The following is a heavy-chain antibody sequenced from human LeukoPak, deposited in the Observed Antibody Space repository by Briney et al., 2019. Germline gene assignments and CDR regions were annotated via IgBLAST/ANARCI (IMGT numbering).Heavy chain of an antibody. CDR2: ISGYGGRT. CDR1: RFTFGSYA. V-gene: IGHV3-23*01. CDR3: AKGDLVFDP. Sequence: GGSLRLSCAAPRFTFGSYAMSWFRRAPGKGLEWVSAISGYGGRTYYADSVKGRFTISRDNSKNTLYLQMNSLRAEDTAVYYCAKGDLVFDPWGQGTLVTVSS. D-gene: IGHD6-6*01. J-gene: IGHJ5*02.